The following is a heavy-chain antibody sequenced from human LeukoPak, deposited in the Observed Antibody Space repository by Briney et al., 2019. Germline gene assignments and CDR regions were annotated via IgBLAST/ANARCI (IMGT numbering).Heavy chain of an antibody. Sequence: GGSLRLSCAASGFTFSTYGMHWVRQAPGKGLEWVAFIQNDGTNKYYADSVKGRFTISRDNSKNTPYLQMNSLRAEDTAVYYCAKSRDGYLFDYWGQGTLVTVSS. CDR1: GFTFSTYG. CDR3: AKSRDGYLFDY. D-gene: IGHD5-24*01. V-gene: IGHV3-30*02. CDR2: IQNDGTNK. J-gene: IGHJ4*02.